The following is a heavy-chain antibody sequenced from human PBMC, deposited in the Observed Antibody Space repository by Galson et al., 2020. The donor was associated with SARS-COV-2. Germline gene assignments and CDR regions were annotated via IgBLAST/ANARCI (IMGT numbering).Heavy chain of an antibody. CDR2: IYYSGST. Sequence: ETSETLSLTCTVSGGSISSGGYYWSWIRQHPGKGPEWIGYIYYSGSTYYNPSLKSRVTISVDTSKNQFSLKLSSVTAADTAVYYCARGRITIFGVVNKPLYYWGQGTLLSVS. D-gene: IGHD3-3*01. CDR1: GGSISSGGYY. J-gene: IGHJ4*02. CDR3: ARGRITIFGVVNKPLYY. V-gene: IGHV4-31*03.